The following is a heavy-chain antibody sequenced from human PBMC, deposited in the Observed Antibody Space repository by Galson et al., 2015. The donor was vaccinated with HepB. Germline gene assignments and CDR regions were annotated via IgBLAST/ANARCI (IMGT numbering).Heavy chain of an antibody. CDR3: ARRGRSGDPYHGLDV. CDR2: ISGDGDHT. V-gene: IGHV1-18*01. CDR1: GYTFTNYA. Sequence: SVKVSCKASGYTFTNYAITWVRRAPGQGLEWMGYISGDGDHTDYSQKLQGRLTMTTNTSTSTAYMEVRSLTSDDSAVYYCARRGRSGDPYHGLDVWGQGTTVTVSS. D-gene: IGHD6-25*01. J-gene: IGHJ6*02.